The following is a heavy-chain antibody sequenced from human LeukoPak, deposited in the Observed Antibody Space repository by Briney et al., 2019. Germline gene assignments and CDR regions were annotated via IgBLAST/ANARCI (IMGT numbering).Heavy chain of an antibody. D-gene: IGHD2-2*01. CDR1: GVSIDSGNYH. J-gene: IGHJ4*02. Sequence: SETLSLTCIVSGVSIDSGNYHWGWVRQSPGKGLEWIATIYNSGSTYYNPSLKGRVIISADTPKNQFSLTLTSVSAADTAVYFCTRDSSISWFFLWGQGVLVTVSS. V-gene: IGHV4-39*07. CDR3: TRDSSISWFFL. CDR2: IYNSGST.